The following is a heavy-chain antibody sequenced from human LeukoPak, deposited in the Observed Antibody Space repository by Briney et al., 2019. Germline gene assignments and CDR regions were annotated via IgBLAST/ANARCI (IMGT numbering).Heavy chain of an antibody. J-gene: IGHJ2*01. V-gene: IGHV3-23*01. CDR1: GFTFNNYA. CDR3: AKDRTVGASYWYFDL. D-gene: IGHD1-26*01. Sequence: GGSLRLSCAASGFTFNNYAMGWLRQAPGQGLEWVSAITDSGDDTFHADSVKGRLTISRDNSKNTLYLHMNTLRAEDTAIYYCAKDRTVGASYWYFDLWGRGTLVTVSS. CDR2: ITDSGDDT.